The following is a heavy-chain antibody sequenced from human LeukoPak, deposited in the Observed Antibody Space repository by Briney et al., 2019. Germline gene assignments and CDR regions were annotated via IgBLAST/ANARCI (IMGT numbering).Heavy chain of an antibody. CDR1: GFTVSSNY. J-gene: IGHJ4*02. CDR2: IYNDGGT. D-gene: IGHD3-10*01. CDR3: GTSASRPSDFDY. Sequence: VGSLRLSCAASGFTVSSNYMNWVRQAPGKGRGWVSVIYNDGGTYYADSVKGRFTISRDNSKNTLYLQMNSLRAEDTCAYDRGTSASRPSDFDYWGKGTPVTVSS. V-gene: IGHV3-53*01.